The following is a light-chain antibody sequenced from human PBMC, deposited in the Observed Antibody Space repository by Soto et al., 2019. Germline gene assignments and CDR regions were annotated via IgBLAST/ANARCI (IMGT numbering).Light chain of an antibody. V-gene: IGLV2-14*02. CDR2: EGN. CDR1: SSDVGSYNL. Sequence: QSALTQPASVSGSPGQSITISCTGASSDVGSYNLVSWYQQHPGKAPKLVIYEGNKRPSGISNRFSGSKSGTSASLAISGLQSEDEADYYCASWDDSLNGWVFGGGTKLTVL. CDR3: ASWDDSLNGWV. J-gene: IGLJ3*02.